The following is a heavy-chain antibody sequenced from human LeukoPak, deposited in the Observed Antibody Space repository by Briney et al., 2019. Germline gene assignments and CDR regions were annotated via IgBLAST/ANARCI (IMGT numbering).Heavy chain of an antibody. V-gene: IGHV4-34*01. D-gene: IGHD5-12*01. CDR1: GGSLTSYF. J-gene: IGHJ4*01. CDR3: APIFGGYSDFDS. CDR2: ITHFGST. Sequence: SETLSLTCAVHGGSLTSYFWSWIRQPPGKGLEWIGEITHFGSTNYNPSLRSRVTISRDTSKNQFSLRLTSVTAADTAVYYWAPIFGGYSDFDSWGQGTLVTVSP.